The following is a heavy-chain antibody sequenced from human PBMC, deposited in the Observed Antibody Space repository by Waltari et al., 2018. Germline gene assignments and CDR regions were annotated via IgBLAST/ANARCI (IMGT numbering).Heavy chain of an antibody. CDR1: GSRFSNFA. Sequence: EVQMLESGGGLVQSGGSLRLSCEASGSRFSNFAITWVRQAPGRGLEWVAAITKTGDDTYYADSVRGRLTVSRDNSKNTLYVQMNSLRAEDAAVYYCATYNLGFIYYRGLDVWGQGTTVTVSS. CDR2: ITKTGDDT. J-gene: IGHJ6*02. D-gene: IGHD1-1*01. V-gene: IGHV3-23*01. CDR3: ATYNLGFIYYRGLDV.